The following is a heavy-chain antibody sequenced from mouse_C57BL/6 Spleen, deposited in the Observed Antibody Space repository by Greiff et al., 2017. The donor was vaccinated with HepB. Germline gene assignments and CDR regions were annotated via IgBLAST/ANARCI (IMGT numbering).Heavy chain of an antibody. CDR1: GYTFTSYW. D-gene: IGHD2-1*01. V-gene: IGHV1-52*01. CDR2: IDPSDSET. CDR3: ARTGGKNPLDY. Sequence: VQLQQSGAELVRPGSSVKLSCKASGYTFTSYWMHWVKQRPIQGLEWIGNIDPSDSETHYNQKFKDKATLTVDKSSSTAYMQLSSLTSEDSAVYYCARTGGKNPLDYWGQGTTLTVSS. J-gene: IGHJ2*01.